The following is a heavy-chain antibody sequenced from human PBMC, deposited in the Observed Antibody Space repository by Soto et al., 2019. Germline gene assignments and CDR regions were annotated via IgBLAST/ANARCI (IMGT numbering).Heavy chain of an antibody. CDR3: ARSGDNYNVLDY. J-gene: IGHJ4*02. Sequence: VHLLESGGGLVQPGGSLRLTCAASGFSISDHYMSWIRQAPGKGLEWVSYSSNSGTFTKYADSVKGRFSISRDNAKNSLYLEINSLRGEDTAIYYCARSGDNYNVLDYWGQGTPVTVSS. D-gene: IGHD3-10*02. V-gene: IGHV3-11*03. CDR2: SSNSGTFT. CDR1: GFSISDHY.